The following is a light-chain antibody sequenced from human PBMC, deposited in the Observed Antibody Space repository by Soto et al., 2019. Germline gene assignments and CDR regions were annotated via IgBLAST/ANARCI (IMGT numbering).Light chain of an antibody. Sequence: DIQMSQSPSSVSASVGDRFTITCRASQDINKWLAWYQQKPGLAPNLVIYTASRLHGGGPSRFSGSASGTDFTLTISSLQPEDVATYYCQQGKSFPLTFGGGTKVDI. J-gene: IGKJ4*01. CDR2: TAS. V-gene: IGKV1-12*01. CDR1: QDINKW. CDR3: QQGKSFPLT.